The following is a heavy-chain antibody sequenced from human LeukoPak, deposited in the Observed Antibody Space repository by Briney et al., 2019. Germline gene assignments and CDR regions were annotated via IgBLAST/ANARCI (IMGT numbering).Heavy chain of an antibody. V-gene: IGHV4-30-2*01. Sequence: PSQTLSLTCAVSGGSISSGGYSWSWIRQPPGKGLEWIGYIYHSGSTYYNPSLKSRVTISVDRSKNQFSLKLSSVTAADTAVYYCARGRAARRPPLDYWGQGTLVTVSS. CDR2: IYHSGST. CDR3: ARGRAARRPPLDY. J-gene: IGHJ4*02. CDR1: GGSISSGGYS. D-gene: IGHD6-6*01.